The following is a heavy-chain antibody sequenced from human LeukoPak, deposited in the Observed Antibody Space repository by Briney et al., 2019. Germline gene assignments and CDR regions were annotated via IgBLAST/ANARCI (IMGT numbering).Heavy chain of an antibody. J-gene: IGHJ4*02. D-gene: IGHD3-22*01. CDR1: GYIFTGYY. V-gene: IGHV1-2*02. CDR2: INPNSGDT. CDR3: ARVQRGSSGYYFDY. Sequence: ASVKVSCKASGYIFTGYYMHWVRQAPGQGLEWMGWINPNSGDTNYAQKFQGRVTMTRDTSISTAYMELSRLRSDDTAVYYCARVQRGSSGYYFDYWGQGTLVTVSS.